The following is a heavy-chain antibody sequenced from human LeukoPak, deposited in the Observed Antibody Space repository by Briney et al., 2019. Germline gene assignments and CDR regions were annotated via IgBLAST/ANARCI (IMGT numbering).Heavy chain of an antibody. D-gene: IGHD4-17*01. J-gene: IGHJ4*02. Sequence: GTSLRLSCAASGFTFSSYAMSWVRQAPGKGLEWVSAISGSGGSTYYADSVKGRFTISRDNSKNTLYLQMNSLRAEDTAVYYCAKDVKHDYGDLLDYWGQGTLVTVSS. CDR1: GFTFSSYA. V-gene: IGHV3-23*01. CDR3: AKDVKHDYGDLLDY. CDR2: ISGSGGST.